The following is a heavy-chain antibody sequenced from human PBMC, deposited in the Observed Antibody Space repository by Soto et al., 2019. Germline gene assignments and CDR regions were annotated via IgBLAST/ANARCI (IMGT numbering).Heavy chain of an antibody. V-gene: IGHV3-66*01. CDR1: GFTVSSNY. Sequence: EVQVVESGGGLVQPGGSLRLSCAASGFTVSSNYMSWVRQAPGKGLEWVSVIYSGGSTYYADSVKGRFTISRDNSKNTMYLQMNSLRAEDTAVYYCARVIAVAGNAEFFQHWGQGTLVTVSS. J-gene: IGHJ1*01. CDR3: ARVIAVAGNAEFFQH. CDR2: IYSGGST. D-gene: IGHD6-19*01.